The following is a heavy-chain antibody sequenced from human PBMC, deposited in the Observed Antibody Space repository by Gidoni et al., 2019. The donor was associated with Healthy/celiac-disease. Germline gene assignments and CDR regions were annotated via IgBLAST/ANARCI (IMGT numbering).Heavy chain of an antibody. CDR1: GFTFSSYS. D-gene: IGHD3-10*01. CDR2: ISSSSSTI. J-gene: IGHJ5*02. CDR3: ARQVTMVRESNWFDP. Sequence: EVQLVESGGGLVQPGGSLRRSCAASGFTFSSYSMNWVRQAPGKGLEWVSYISSSSSTIYYADSVKGRFTISRDNAKNSLYLQMNSLRAEDTAVYYCARQVTMVRESNWFDPWGQGTLVTVSS. V-gene: IGHV3-48*01.